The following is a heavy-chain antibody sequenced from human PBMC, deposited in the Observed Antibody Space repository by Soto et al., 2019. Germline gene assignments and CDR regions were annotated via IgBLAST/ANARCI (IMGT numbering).Heavy chain of an antibody. V-gene: IGHV3-11*05. CDR1: GFTFSDHY. J-gene: IGHJ4*02. Sequence: GGSLRLSCAASGFTFSDHYMSWTRQAPGKGLEWISYIIINTGDTSYADSVRGRFTISRDKAKRSVDLQMNSLTAEDTAVYYCARETWLGDLTTDYWGPGTLVTVSS. CDR3: ARETWLGDLTTDY. CDR2: IIINTGDT. D-gene: IGHD3-10*01.